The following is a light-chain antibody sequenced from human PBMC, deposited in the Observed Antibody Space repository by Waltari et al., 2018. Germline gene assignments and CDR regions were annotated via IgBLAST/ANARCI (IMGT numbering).Light chain of an antibody. J-gene: IGKJ1*01. CDR3: QQHGTLPAT. Sequence: EIVLTQSPGTASLSPGERVTLSCRASQSVGSRSLAWYQQKPGQAPRLVIYRASRRATVIPDRFSGRGSGTDFSLTISRLEPEDFAVYYCQQHGTLPATFGQGTKVEIK. V-gene: IGKV3-20*01. CDR2: RAS. CDR1: QSVGSRS.